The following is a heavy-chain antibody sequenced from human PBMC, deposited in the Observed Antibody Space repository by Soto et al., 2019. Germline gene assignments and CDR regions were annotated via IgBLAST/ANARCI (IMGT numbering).Heavy chain of an antibody. Sequence: GSLRVSLSACGVTFSSYTMHWVRQAPGKGLDYVSGIRGNGDSPFYADSVKGRFTISRDNSKNALYLLMSSLSAYDTAVYYWVKSRGGNNFDFFDWGQGALGTVSS. CDR1: GVTFSSYT. D-gene: IGHD5-12*01. J-gene: IGHJ4*02. CDR3: VKSRGGNNFDFFD. V-gene: IGHV3-64D*06. CDR2: IRGNGDSP.